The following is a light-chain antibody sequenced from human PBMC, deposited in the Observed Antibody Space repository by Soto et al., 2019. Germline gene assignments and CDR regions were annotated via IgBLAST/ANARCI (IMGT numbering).Light chain of an antibody. J-gene: IGLJ1*01. CDR1: SSDVGGYDY. Sequence: QSVLTQPPSVSGAPGQRVTISCTVTSSDVGGYDYVSWYQQHPGKAPKLMIYEVTIRPSGVSDRFSGSKSGNTASLTVSGLQAEDEADYYCSSYTGGNPSYVFGTGTKV. CDR3: SSYTGGNPSYV. V-gene: IGLV2-8*01. CDR2: EVT.